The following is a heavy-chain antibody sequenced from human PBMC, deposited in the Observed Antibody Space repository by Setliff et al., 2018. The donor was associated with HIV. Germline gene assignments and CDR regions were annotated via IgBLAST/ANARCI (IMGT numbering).Heavy chain of an antibody. Sequence: SETLSLTCTVSGGSISSGSYYWSWIRQPAGKGLEWIGHIYTSGSTNYNPSLKSRVTISVDTSKNQFSLKLSSMTAADTAVYYCARVIVGATTGNAFDIWGQGTRVTVSS. CDR2: IYTSGST. V-gene: IGHV4-61*09. J-gene: IGHJ3*02. CDR3: ARVIVGATTGNAFDI. CDR1: GGSISSGSYY. D-gene: IGHD1-26*01.